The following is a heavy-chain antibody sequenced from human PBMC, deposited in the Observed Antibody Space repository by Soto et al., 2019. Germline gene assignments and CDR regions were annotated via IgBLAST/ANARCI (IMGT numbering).Heavy chain of an antibody. V-gene: IGHV4-59*01. CDR2: IYYSGST. CDR3: ARVWGGAFDI. D-gene: IGHD3-10*01. Sequence: QVQLQESGPGLVKPSETLSLTCTVSGGSISSYYWSWIRQPPGKGLEWIGYIYYSGSTHYNPSLKRRATISVDTSTNQFSLTLSSVTAADTAVYYCARVWGGAFDIWGQGTMVTVSS. J-gene: IGHJ3*02. CDR1: GGSISSYY.